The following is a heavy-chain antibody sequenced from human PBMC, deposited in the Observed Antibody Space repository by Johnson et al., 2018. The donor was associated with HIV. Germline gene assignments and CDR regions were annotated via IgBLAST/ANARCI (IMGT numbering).Heavy chain of an antibody. V-gene: IGHV3-66*01. CDR1: GFIVRSNY. J-gene: IGHJ3*02. D-gene: IGHD2-15*01. CDR2: IYSGGST. CDR3: ARACSGGSCYEEKSHDAFDI. Sequence: EKLVESGGGLVQPGGSLRLSCAASGFIVRSNYMNWVRQAPGKGLEWVSVIYSGGSTYYADSVKGRFTISRDNSKTTLYLQLNSLRAEDTAVYYCARACSGGSCYEEKSHDAFDIWGQGTMVTVSS.